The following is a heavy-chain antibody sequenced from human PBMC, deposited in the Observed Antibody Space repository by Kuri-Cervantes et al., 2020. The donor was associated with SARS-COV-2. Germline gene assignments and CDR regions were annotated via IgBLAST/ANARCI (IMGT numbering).Heavy chain of an antibody. D-gene: IGHD3-10*01. CDR3: ARNYGSENYFIGLIPRY. CDR1: GYTFTGYY. V-gene: IGHV1-18*04. CDR2: ISAYNGNT. J-gene: IGHJ4*02. Sequence: ASVKVSCKASGYTFTGYYMHWVRQAPGQGLEWMGWISAYNGNTNYAQKLQGRVTMTTDTSTSTAYMELRSLRSDDTAVYYCARNYGSENYFIGLIPRYWGQGTPVTVSS.